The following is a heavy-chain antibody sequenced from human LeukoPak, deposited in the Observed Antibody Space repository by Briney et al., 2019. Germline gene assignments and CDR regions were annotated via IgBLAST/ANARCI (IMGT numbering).Heavy chain of an antibody. V-gene: IGHV3-30*01. J-gene: IGHJ6*03. CDR2: ISFEGSGT. D-gene: IGHD3-16*01. CDR3: AQGGVAGPYYYYMDV. CDR1: GFTFSRFA. Sequence: GGSLRLSCAASGFTFSRFAMHWVGQAPGKGVEWVAAISFEGSGTYYADSVKGRFTISRDDSKNTLYLQMNSLRAEDSAVFYCAQGGVAGPYYYYMDVWGKGTSVTVSS.